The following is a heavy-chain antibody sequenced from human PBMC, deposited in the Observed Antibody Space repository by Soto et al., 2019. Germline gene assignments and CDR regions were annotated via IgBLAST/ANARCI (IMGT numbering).Heavy chain of an antibody. J-gene: IGHJ6*02. CDR1: GFTFSSYA. V-gene: IGHV3-23*01. CDR3: AKIDRGTLQYYCGMDV. Sequence: EVQLLESGGGLVQPGGSLRLSCAASGFTFSSYAMSWVRQAPGKGLEWVSAISGSGGSTYYADSVKGRFTISRDNSKNTLYLQMNSLRAEDTAVYYCAKIDRGTLQYYCGMDVWGQGTTVTVSS. D-gene: IGHD1-1*01. CDR2: ISGSGGST.